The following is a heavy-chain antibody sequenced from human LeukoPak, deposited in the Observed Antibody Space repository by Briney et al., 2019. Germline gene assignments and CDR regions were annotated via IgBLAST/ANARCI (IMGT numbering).Heavy chain of an antibody. CDR2: ISGSGGST. Sequence: PGGSLTPSCAASGFTFNNYAMNWVRQAPGKGLEWVSAISGSGGSTYDADSVKGRFTISRDNSKNTLYMQLNRLRAEDTAVYYCARNSYNIYYSSMEVWCTGPAITVAS. V-gene: IGHV3-23*01. D-gene: IGHD3-10*01. J-gene: IGHJ6*03. CDR3: ARNSYNIYYSSMEV. CDR1: GFTFNNYA.